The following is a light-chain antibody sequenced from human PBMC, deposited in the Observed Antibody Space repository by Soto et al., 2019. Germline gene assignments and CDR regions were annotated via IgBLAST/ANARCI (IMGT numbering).Light chain of an antibody. J-gene: IGKJ5*01. Sequence: QLTQSPSSLCASVEDRVTITCLASQGIGSYLAWYQQKPGKAPKLLIYAASTLQSGVPSRFSGSGSGTDFTLTISNLQPEDFAVYYCQQDNNWPLTCGQGPRLAIK. V-gene: IGKV1-9*01. CDR2: AAS. CDR1: QGIGSY. CDR3: QQDNNWPLT.